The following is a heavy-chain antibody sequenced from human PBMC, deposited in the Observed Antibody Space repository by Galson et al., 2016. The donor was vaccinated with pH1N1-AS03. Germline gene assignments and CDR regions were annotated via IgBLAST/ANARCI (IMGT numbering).Heavy chain of an antibody. Sequence: SLRLSCAASGFSFSSYGMHWARQAPGKGLEWVAFIPYDGNNKYYSDSVKGRFTISRDNSKNTGYLQMNNLRAEDTAVYYCAKDHSNFYGMDVWGQGTTVNVSS. V-gene: IGHV3-30*02. CDR2: IPYDGNNK. J-gene: IGHJ6*02. CDR1: GFSFSSYG. CDR3: AKDHSNFYGMDV. D-gene: IGHD4-11*01.